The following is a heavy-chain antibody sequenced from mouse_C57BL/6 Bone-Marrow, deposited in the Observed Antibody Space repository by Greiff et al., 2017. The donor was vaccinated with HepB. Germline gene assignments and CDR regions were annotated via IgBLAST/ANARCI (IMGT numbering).Heavy chain of an antibody. J-gene: IGHJ1*03. Sequence: QVQLQQPGAELVKPGATVKVSCKASGYTFTSYWMHWVKQRPGQGLEWIGRIHPSDSDTNYNQKFKGKATLTVDKPSSTAYMQLSSLTSEDSAVYYCANGYSNYWYFDVRGTGTTVTVSS. CDR1: GYTFTSYW. V-gene: IGHV1-74*01. D-gene: IGHD2-5*01. CDR3: ANGYSNYWYFDV. CDR2: IHPSDSDT.